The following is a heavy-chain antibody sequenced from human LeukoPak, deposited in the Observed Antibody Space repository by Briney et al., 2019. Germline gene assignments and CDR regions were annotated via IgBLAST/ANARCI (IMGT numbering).Heavy chain of an antibody. CDR1: GGSISSCY. Sequence: SETLSLTCTVSGGSISSCYWGWIRQPPGKGLEWIGYIYYSGSTNYNPSLKSRVTISVDTSKNQFSLKLSSVTAADTAVYYCARQDIVVVPAAYGGWFDPWGQGTLVTVSS. CDR3: ARQDIVVVPAAYGGWFDP. V-gene: IGHV4-59*08. CDR2: IYYSGST. J-gene: IGHJ5*02. D-gene: IGHD2-2*01.